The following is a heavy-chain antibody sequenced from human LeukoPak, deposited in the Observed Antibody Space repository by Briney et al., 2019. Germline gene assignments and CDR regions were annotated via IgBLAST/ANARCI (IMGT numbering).Heavy chain of an antibody. J-gene: IGHJ4*02. V-gene: IGHV3-30-3*01. CDR1: GFTLRTYA. CDR2: ISSDGGKK. Sequence: GGSLRLSCVAYGFTLRTYAMHWVRQAPGKGLEWVAVISSDGGKKFYSDSVKGQFTISRDNSKNTLYLQMNSLRTEDTGVYFCVRDAGGYWGQGTLVTVSS. CDR3: VRDAGGY. D-gene: IGHD1-14*01.